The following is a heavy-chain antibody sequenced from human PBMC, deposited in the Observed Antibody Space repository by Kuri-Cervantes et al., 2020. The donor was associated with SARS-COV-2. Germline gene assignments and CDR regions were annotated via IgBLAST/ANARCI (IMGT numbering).Heavy chain of an antibody. J-gene: IGHJ4*02. CDR3: ARDLRLGKSLDY. Sequence: GGSLRLSCEVSGFLFSASAIHWVRQAPGKGLEWVAVISYDGSNKYYADSVKGRFTISRDNAKNSLYLQMSSLRAEDTAVYYCARDLRLGKSLDYWGQGTLVTVSS. D-gene: IGHD7-27*01. V-gene: IGHV3-30-3*01. CDR2: ISYDGSNK. CDR1: GFLFSASA.